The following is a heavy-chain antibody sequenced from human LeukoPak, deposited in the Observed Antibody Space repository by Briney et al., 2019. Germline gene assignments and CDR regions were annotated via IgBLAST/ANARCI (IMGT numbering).Heavy chain of an antibody. Sequence: GGSLRLSCAASGFTFSSYAMSWVRQAPGKGLEWVSAISGSGGSTYYADSVKGRFTISRDNSKNTLYLQMNSLRAEGTAVYYCAKDQEYYGSGSYNDYWGQGTLVTVSS. D-gene: IGHD3-10*01. J-gene: IGHJ4*02. V-gene: IGHV3-23*01. CDR2: ISGSGGST. CDR1: GFTFSSYA. CDR3: AKDQEYYGSGSYNDY.